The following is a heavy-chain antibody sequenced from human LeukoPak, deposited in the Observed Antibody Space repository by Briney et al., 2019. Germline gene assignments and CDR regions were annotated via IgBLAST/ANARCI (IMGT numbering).Heavy chain of an antibody. CDR3: ARGYSYGKNWFDP. V-gene: IGHV4-61*02. CDR2: IYTSGSS. Sequence: SETLSLTCTVSGGSISSGSYYWSWIRQPAGQGLEWIGRIYTSGSSNYNPSLKSRVITSVDTSKNQFSLNLSSVTAADTAVYYCARGYSYGKNWFDPWGQGTLVSVSS. J-gene: IGHJ5*02. CDR1: GGSISSGSYY. D-gene: IGHD5-18*01.